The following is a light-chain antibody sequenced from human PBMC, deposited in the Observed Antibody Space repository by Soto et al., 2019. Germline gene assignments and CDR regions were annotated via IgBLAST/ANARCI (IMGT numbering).Light chain of an antibody. CDR2: DAS. J-gene: IGKJ4*01. V-gene: IGKV1-5*01. Sequence: DIQMTQSPSTLSASVGDRVTITCRASQSITRSLAWYQQTLGKAPKLLIYDASSLQIGVPSRFSGSGSGTDFTLIVSSLQPDDFATYYCQQYNNYPLTFGGGTKVDIK. CDR3: QQYNNYPLT. CDR1: QSITRS.